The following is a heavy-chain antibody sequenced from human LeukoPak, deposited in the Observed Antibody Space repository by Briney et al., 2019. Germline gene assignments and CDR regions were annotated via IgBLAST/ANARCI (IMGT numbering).Heavy chain of an antibody. Sequence: QPSETLSLTCTVSGASFNSDDQYWNWIRQPPGKGLEWIGEINHSGSTNYNPSLKSRVTISVDTSKNQFSLKLSSVTAADTAVYYCARGPSIVVVPAAPFDYWGQGTLVTVSS. V-gene: IGHV4-34*01. J-gene: IGHJ4*02. CDR3: ARGPSIVVVPAAPFDY. CDR1: GASFNSDDQY. D-gene: IGHD2-2*01. CDR2: INHSGST.